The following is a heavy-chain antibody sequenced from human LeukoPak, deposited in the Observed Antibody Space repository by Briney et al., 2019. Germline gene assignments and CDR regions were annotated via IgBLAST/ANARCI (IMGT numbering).Heavy chain of an antibody. J-gene: IGHJ4*02. D-gene: IGHD1-26*01. V-gene: IGHV4-39*01. CDR2: IYSSGST. CDR3: ARQGVVGATGFDY. Sequence: SETLSLTCSVSGGSISSISYYWGWIRQPPGTGLEWIGNIYSSGSTYNNPSLKSRVIISVDTSKNQFSLKLTSVTAAGTAVYYCARQGVVGATGFDYWGQGTLVTVSS. CDR1: GGSISSISYY.